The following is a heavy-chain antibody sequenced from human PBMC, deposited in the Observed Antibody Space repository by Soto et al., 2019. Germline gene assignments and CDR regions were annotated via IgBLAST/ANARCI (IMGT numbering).Heavy chain of an antibody. CDR3: PRGAPYSSGFNWFDP. Sequence: QVQLVESGGGVVQPGRSLRLSCAASGFTFSTYGMHWVRQAPGKGLEWVAVIWYDGSDKYYADSVKGRVTISRDNSKTTLYLQMNSPSVEDTAVYYCPRGAPYSSGFNWFDPWGQGTLVTVSS. CDR1: GFTFSTYG. J-gene: IGHJ5*02. D-gene: IGHD6-19*01. CDR2: IWYDGSDK. V-gene: IGHV3-33*01.